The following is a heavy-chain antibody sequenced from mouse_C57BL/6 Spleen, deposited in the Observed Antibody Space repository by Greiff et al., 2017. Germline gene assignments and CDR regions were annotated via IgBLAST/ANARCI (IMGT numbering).Heavy chain of an antibody. V-gene: IGHV1-55*01. CDR2: IYPGSGST. J-gene: IGHJ2*01. CDR3: ARYDYDVGYFDY. D-gene: IGHD2-4*01. Sequence: VQLQQPGAELVKPGASVKMSCKASGYTFTSYWITWVKQRPGQGLEWIGDIYPGSGSTNYNEKFKSKDTLTVDTSSSTAYMQLSSLTSEDSAVYYCARYDYDVGYFDYWGQGTTLTVSS. CDR1: GYTFTSYW.